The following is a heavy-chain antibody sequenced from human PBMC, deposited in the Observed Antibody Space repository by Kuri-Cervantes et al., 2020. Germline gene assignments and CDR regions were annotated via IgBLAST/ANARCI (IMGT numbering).Heavy chain of an antibody. Sequence: GSLRLSCIVSGGSISSYYWSWIRQPAGKGLEWIGRVFPNENTNYNPSLKSRVTMSVDTSKNQFSLKLSSVTAADTAVYYCARGGRYSYGQLDDAFDIWGQGTMVTVSS. J-gene: IGHJ3*02. CDR3: ARGGRYSYGQLDDAFDI. V-gene: IGHV4-4*07. CDR2: VFPNENT. CDR1: GGSISSYY. D-gene: IGHD5-18*01.